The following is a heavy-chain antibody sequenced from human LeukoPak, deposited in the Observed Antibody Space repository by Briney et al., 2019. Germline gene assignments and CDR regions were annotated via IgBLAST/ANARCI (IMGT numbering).Heavy chain of an antibody. J-gene: IGHJ3*02. CDR3: AKGLPRGPKAFDI. V-gene: IGHV3-23*01. Sequence: GGSLRLSCAASGFAFSSYGMSWVRQAPGKGLKWVSAISGSGGSTYYADSVKGRFTISRDNSKNTLYLQMNSLRAEDTAVYYCAKGLPRGPKAFDIWGQGTMVTVSS. D-gene: IGHD2-15*01. CDR1: GFAFSSYG. CDR2: ISGSGGST.